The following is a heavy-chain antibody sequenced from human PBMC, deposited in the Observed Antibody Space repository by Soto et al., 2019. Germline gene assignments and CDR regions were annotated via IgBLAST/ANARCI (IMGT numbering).Heavy chain of an antibody. CDR2: ISGSGAVT. CDR3: GRLMGRGQIDY. D-gene: IGHD3-10*01. V-gene: IGHV3-23*01. CDR1: GFSFGSYV. J-gene: IGHJ4*02. Sequence: GGSLRLSCAASGFSFGSYVMTWVRQAPGKGLEWVSSISGSGAVTNYGDSVKGRFTVSRDMSRDTQYLQMNSLRVEDTATYYCGRLMGRGQIDYWGQGTLVTVSS.